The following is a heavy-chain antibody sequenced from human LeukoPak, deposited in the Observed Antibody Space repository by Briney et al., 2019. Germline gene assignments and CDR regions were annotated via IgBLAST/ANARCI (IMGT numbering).Heavy chain of an antibody. D-gene: IGHD5-12*01. CDR1: GYTFTDYY. CDR3: ARDGSLAY. V-gene: IGHV1-2*02. CDR2: INSNSGAT. Sequence: ASVKVSCKASGYTFTDYYMHWVRQAPGQGLEWMGWINSNSGATNYAQKFQGRVTMTRDTSISTAYMELTRLGSDDTAVYYCARDGSLAYWGQGTLVTVSS. J-gene: IGHJ4*02.